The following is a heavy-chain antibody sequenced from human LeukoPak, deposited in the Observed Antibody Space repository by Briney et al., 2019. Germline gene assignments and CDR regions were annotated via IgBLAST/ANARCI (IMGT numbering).Heavy chain of an antibody. Sequence: GGSLRLSCAASGFTFSDYYMSWIRQAPGKGLEWVSYISSSGSTIYYADSVKGRFTISRDNAKNSLYLQMNSLRAEDTAVYYCARDKVEWVTADYYYYYGMDVWGQGTTVTVSS. D-gene: IGHD2-21*02. V-gene: IGHV3-11*01. CDR2: ISSSGSTI. CDR1: GFTFSDYY. CDR3: ARDKVEWVTADYYYYYGMDV. J-gene: IGHJ6*02.